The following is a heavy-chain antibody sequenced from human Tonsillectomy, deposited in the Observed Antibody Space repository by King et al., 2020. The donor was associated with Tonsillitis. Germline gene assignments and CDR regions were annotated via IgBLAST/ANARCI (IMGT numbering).Heavy chain of an antibody. V-gene: IGHV4-39*01. D-gene: IGHD6-19*01. CDR2: FYYSGST. J-gene: IGHJ6*03. CDR1: SGSISSASDY. Sequence: QLQESGPGLVKPSETLYLTCTVSSGSISSASDYWGWIGLPPGMGLEWVGSFYYSGSTYYNPSLKSRVTISVDTSKNHFSLKLSSVTAADTAVYYCARIQWLANYYYYYMDVWGKGTTVTVSS. CDR3: ARIQWLANYYYYYMDV.